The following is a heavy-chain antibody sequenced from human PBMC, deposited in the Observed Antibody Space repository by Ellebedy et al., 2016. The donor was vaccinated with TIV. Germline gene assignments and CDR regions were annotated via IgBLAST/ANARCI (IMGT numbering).Heavy chain of an antibody. Sequence: GESLKISCAASGFTFTNYHIHWVPLPPGNGLECAALIWSDGSLEYYADSVKGRFTLSRDSSENTVYLHMNSLRADDTAVYYCAREVGGGQGDMDVWGLGTTVTVSS. D-gene: IGHD1-26*01. J-gene: IGHJ6*02. CDR2: IWSDGSLE. V-gene: IGHV3-33*01. CDR1: GFTFTNYH. CDR3: AREVGGGQGDMDV.